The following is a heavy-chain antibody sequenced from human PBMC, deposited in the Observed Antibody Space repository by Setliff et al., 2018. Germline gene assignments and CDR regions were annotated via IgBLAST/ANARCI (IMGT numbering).Heavy chain of an antibody. D-gene: IGHD5-18*01. CDR2: IYHSGST. J-gene: IGHJ4*02. V-gene: IGHV4-38-2*02. CDR1: GYSISSGYY. CDR3: ARDPLRWGYSYGPSGYFDY. Sequence: SETLSLTCAVSGYSISSGYYWGWIRQPPGKGLEWIGSIYHSGSTYYNPSLKSRVTISVDTSKNQFSLKLSSVTAADTAVYYCARDPLRWGYSYGPSGYFDYWGQGTPVTVSS.